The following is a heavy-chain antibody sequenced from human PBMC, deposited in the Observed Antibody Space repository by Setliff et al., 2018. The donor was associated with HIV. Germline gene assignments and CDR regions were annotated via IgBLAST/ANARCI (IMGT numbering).Heavy chain of an antibody. CDR3: ARVLRQTVEMATMNYYYYMDV. Sequence: ASVKVSCKASGYTFTSYYMHWVRQAPGQGLEWMGIINPGGGGTSHAQEFQGRSTMTRDTSTSTVYLDLSSLTSEETAVYYCARVLRQTVEMATMNYYYYMDVWGKGTTVTVSS. J-gene: IGHJ6*03. CDR1: GYTFTSYY. CDR2: INPGGGGT. V-gene: IGHV1-46*01. D-gene: IGHD5-12*01.